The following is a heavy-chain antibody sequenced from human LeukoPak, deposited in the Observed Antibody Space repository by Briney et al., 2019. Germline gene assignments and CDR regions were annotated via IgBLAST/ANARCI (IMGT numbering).Heavy chain of an antibody. Sequence: SETLSLTCTVSGGSISFGTYYWSWIRQPAGKGLEWLGRISTSGSTISNPSLNSRITMSVDTSKGQFSLRLSSVTAADTAVYFCAREDGSSWYYFDSWGQGTLVTVSS. D-gene: IGHD6-13*01. J-gene: IGHJ4*02. CDR2: ISTSGST. CDR1: GGSISFGTYY. V-gene: IGHV4-61*02. CDR3: AREDGSSWYYFDS.